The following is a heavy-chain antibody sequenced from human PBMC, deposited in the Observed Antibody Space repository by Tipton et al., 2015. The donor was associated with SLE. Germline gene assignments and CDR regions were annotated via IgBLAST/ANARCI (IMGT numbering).Heavy chain of an antibody. CDR3: ARARGGYSGYEPFDY. D-gene: IGHD5-12*01. Sequence: TLSLTCTVSGGSISSYYWGWIRQPPGKGLEWIGEINHSGSTNYNPSLKSRVTISVDTSKNQFSLKLSSVTAADTAVYYCARARGGYSGYEPFDYWGQGTLVTVSS. J-gene: IGHJ4*02. CDR1: GGSISSYY. V-gene: IGHV4-34*01. CDR2: INHSGST.